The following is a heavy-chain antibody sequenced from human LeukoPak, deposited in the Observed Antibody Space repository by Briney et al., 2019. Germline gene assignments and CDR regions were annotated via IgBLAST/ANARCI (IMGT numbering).Heavy chain of an antibody. D-gene: IGHD6-19*01. CDR3: ARAPRVAGIPSLRNFDY. CDR2: ISYDGSNK. V-gene: IGHV3-30-3*01. Sequence: GGSLRLSCAASGFTFSNYAMHWVRQAPGKGLEWVSVISYDGSNKYYADSVKGRFTISRDNSKNTLYLQMNSLRTGDTAVYYCARAPRVAGIPSLRNFDYWGQGTLVTVSS. CDR1: GFTFSNYA. J-gene: IGHJ4*02.